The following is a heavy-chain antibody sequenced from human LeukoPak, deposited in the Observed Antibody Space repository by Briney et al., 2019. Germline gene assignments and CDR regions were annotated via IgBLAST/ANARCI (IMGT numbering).Heavy chain of an antibody. CDR2: LSAYNGNT. CDR3: AREGVTMIVVAETGPDY. Sequence: GASVKVSCKASGYTFTSYGISWVRQAPGQGLEWMGWLSAYNGNTNYAQKLQGRVTMTTDTSTSTAYMELRSLRSDDTAVYYCAREGVTMIVVAETGPDYWGQGTLVTVSS. D-gene: IGHD3-22*01. V-gene: IGHV1-18*01. J-gene: IGHJ4*02. CDR1: GYTFTSYG.